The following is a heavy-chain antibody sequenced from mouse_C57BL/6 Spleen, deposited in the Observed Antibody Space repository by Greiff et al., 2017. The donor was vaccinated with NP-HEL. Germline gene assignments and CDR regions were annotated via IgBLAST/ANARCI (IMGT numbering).Heavy chain of an antibody. V-gene: IGHV1-4*01. D-gene: IGHD1-1*01. CDR2: INPSSGYT. CDR3: ARDGTTVVPFDY. J-gene: IGHJ2*01. CDR1: GYTFTSYT. Sequence: VQLQQSGAELARPGASVKMSCKASGYTFTSYTMHWVKQRPGQGLDWIGYINPSSGYTKYNQKFKDKATLTADKSSSTAYMQLSSLTSEDSAGYYCARDGTTVVPFDYWGQGTTLTVSS.